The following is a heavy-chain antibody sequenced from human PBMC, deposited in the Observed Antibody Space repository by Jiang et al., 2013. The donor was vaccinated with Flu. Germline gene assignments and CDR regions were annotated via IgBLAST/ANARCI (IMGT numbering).Heavy chain of an antibody. V-gene: IGHV3-30-3*01. Sequence: VQLVESGGGVVQPGRSLRLSCAASGFTFSSYAMHWVRQAPGKGLEWVAVISYDGSNKYYADSVKGRFTISRDNSKNTLYLQMNSLRAEDTAVYYCARDMGSSGYYLDYWGQGTLVTVSS. CDR3: ARDMGSSGYYLDY. CDR2: ISYDGSNK. J-gene: IGHJ4*02. CDR1: GFTFSSYA. D-gene: IGHD3-22*01.